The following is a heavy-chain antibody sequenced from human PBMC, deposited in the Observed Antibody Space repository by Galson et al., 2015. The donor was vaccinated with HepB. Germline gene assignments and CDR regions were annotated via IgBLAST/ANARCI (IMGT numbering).Heavy chain of an antibody. J-gene: IGHJ3*01. CDR3: ARDRGYYGSGSDGGCLNL. V-gene: IGHV1-46*01. CDR2: IDPSGGGT. CDR1: GYTFIYFH. Sequence: SVKVSCKASGYTFIYFHVHWVRQAPGQGFEWMGIIDPSGGGTVYAQQFQGRVTMTRDTSTGTAYMELSSLTSEDTAVYFCARDRGYYGSGSDGGCLNLWGQGTLVAGSS. D-gene: IGHD3-10*01.